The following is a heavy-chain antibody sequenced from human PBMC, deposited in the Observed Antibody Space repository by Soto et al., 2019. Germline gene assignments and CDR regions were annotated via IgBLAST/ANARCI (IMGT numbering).Heavy chain of an antibody. V-gene: IGHV3-48*02. CDR1: GFTFSSYS. CDR3: ARGRYGGDWLPDYYYGMDV. CDR2: ISSSSSTI. J-gene: IGHJ6*02. D-gene: IGHD2-21*02. Sequence: GGSLRLSCAASGFTFSSYSMNWVRQAPGKGLEWVSYISSSSSTIYYADSVKGRFTISRDNAKNSLYLQMNSLRDEDTAVYYCARGRYGGDWLPDYYYGMDVWGQGTTVTVSS.